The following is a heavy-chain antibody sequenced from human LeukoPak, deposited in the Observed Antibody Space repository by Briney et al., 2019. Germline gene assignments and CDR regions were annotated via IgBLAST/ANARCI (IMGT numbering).Heavy chain of an antibody. CDR1: GFTFSGSA. J-gene: IGHJ4*02. CDR2: IRSKANSYAT. D-gene: IGHD3-3*01. CDR3: TRQKPGRFLEWLCDY. V-gene: IGHV3-73*01. Sequence: HPGRSLRLSCAASGFTFSGSAMHWVRQASGKGLVWVGRIRSKANSYATAYAASVKGRFTISRDDSKNTAYLQMNSLKTEDTAVYYCTRQKPGRFLEWLCDYWGQGTLVTVSS.